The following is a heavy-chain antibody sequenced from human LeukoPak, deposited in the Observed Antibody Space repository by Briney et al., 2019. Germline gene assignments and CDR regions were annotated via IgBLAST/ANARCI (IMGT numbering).Heavy chain of an antibody. J-gene: IGHJ4*02. CDR3: ARHVRDSYGAYYFDY. D-gene: IGHD5-18*01. CDR2: IYYSGST. CDR1: GGSISSYY. V-gene: IGHV4-59*08. Sequence: SETLSLTCTVSGGSISSYYWSWIRQPPGKGLEWIGYIYYSGSTNYNPSLKSRVTISVDTSKNQFSLKLSSVTAADTAVHYCARHVRDSYGAYYFDYWGQGTLVTVSS.